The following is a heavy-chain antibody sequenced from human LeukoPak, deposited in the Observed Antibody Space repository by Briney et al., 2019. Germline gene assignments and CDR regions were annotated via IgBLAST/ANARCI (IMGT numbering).Heavy chain of an antibody. CDR3: ARTDRQYSGGTEDY. J-gene: IGHJ4*02. Sequence: GGSLRLSCAASGFTFSIYRMNWVRQAPGKGLEWVSYISTSSSTIYYADSVKGRFTISRDNAKNSLYLQMNSLRAEDTAVYYCARTDRQYSGGTEDYWGQGTLVTVSS. CDR1: GFTFSIYR. D-gene: IGHD5-12*01. V-gene: IGHV3-48*04. CDR2: ISTSSSTI.